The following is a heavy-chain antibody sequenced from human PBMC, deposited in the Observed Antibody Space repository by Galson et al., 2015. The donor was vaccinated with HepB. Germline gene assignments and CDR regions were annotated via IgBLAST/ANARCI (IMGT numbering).Heavy chain of an antibody. V-gene: IGHV1-18*01. CDR1: GYTFNSYS. D-gene: IGHD1-14*01. J-gene: IGHJ4*02. CDR3: ARVGRTAYYFDY. Sequence: SVKVSCKASGYTFNSYSITWLRQAPGQGLECMGWISDYSGDTNYAQKLQGKVTMTTDTSTSTAYMELRRLTSDDTAIYYCARVGRTAYYFDYWGQGTLVTVSS. CDR2: ISDYSGDT.